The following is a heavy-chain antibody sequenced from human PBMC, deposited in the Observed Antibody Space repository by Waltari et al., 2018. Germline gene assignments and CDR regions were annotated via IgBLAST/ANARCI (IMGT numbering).Heavy chain of an antibody. CDR1: GGSISRYY. V-gene: IGHV4-59*01. J-gene: IGHJ4*02. Sequence: CTVSGGSISRYYWSWIRQPPGKGLEWIGYIYYSGSTNYNPSLKSRVTISVDTSKNQFSLKLSSVTAADTAVYYCARGPTGGGSYRFDYWGQGTLVTVSS. CDR3: ARGPTGGGSYRFDY. CDR2: IYYSGST. D-gene: IGHD1-26*01.